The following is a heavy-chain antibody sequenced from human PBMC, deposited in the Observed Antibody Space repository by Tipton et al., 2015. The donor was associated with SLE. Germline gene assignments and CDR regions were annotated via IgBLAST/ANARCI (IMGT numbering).Heavy chain of an antibody. CDR1: GYSISSGYY. D-gene: IGHD3-10*01. V-gene: IGHV4-38-2*01. CDR2: IYHSGST. J-gene: IGHJ6*03. CDR3: ARGGAGITMVRGATYYYYYMDV. Sequence: LRLSCAVSGYSISSGYYWGWIRQPPGKGLEWIGSIYHSGSTYYNPSLKSRVTISVDTSKNQFSLKLSSVTAADTAVYYCARGGAGITMVRGATYYYYYMDVWGKGTTVTVSS.